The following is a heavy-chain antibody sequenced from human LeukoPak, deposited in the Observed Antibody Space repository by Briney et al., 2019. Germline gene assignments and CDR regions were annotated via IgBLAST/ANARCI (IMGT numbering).Heavy chain of an antibody. CDR3: ANYFWSGYNDY. D-gene: IGHD3-3*01. J-gene: IGHJ4*02. V-gene: IGHV3-23*01. CDR2: ITGSGGST. CDR1: GFTFTTYG. Sequence: GGSLRLSCAASGFTFTTYGMTWVRQAPGKGLEWVSAITGSGGSTFYADSVKGRFTISRVNSKNTLYLQMNSLRAEDTAVYYCANYFWSGYNDYWGQGTLVTVSS.